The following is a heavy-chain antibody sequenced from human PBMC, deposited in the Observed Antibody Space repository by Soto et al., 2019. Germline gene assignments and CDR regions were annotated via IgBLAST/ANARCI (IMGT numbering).Heavy chain of an antibody. J-gene: IGHJ4*02. V-gene: IGHV4-34*01. CDR3: ARGAGEGAAGDPYYFDY. CDR1: GGSISQLY. CDR2: INHSGST. Sequence: SETLSLTCTVSGGSISQLYWSWIRQPPGKGLEWIGEINHSGSTNYNPSLKSRVTISVDTSKNQFSLKLSSVTAADTAVYYCARGAGEGAAGDPYYFDYWGQGTLVTVSS. D-gene: IGHD6-13*01.